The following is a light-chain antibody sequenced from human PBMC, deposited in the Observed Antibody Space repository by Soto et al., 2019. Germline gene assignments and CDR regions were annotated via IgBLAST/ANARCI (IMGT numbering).Light chain of an antibody. J-gene: IGKJ5*01. CDR3: QEYNSAPF. CDR1: QGISNY. CDR2: AAS. Sequence: DIQMTQSPSSLSASVGDRVTITCRASQGISNYLAWYQQKPGKVPKLLIYAASTLQSGVPSRFSGSGSGTDFTLTISSLQPEDVATYYCQEYNSAPFFGQGTRLEIK. V-gene: IGKV1-27*01.